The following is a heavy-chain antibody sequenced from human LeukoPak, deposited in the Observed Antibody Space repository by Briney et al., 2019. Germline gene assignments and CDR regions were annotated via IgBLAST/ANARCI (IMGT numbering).Heavy chain of an antibody. V-gene: IGHV3-30*18. CDR2: ISNDGSNK. CDR1: GFIFSTYG. J-gene: IGHJ4*01. Sequence: PGGSLRLSCAASGFIFSTYGIHWVRQAPGKGLEWVAVISNDGSNKYYADSVKGRFTISRDNSKNTLYLQMNSLRAEDTAVYYCAKGLSGGGQRGYFDYWGQEPWSPSPQ. CDR3: AKGLSGGGQRGYFDY. D-gene: IGHD4-23*01.